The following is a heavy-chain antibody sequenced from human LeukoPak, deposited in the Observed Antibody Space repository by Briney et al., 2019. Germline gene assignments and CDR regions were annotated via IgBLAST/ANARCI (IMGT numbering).Heavy chain of an antibody. CDR2: ISSSSTNI. J-gene: IGHJ6*02. CDR3: ATSYGSGSYYDHYYYGMDV. D-gene: IGHD3-10*01. CDR1: TFIFSDYS. V-gene: IGHV3-21*01. Sequence: GGSLRLSCAASTFIFSDYSMNWVRQAPGKGLELVSSISSSSTNIYYADSVRGRFTISRDNAKKSLYLQMNSLRAEDTAVYYCATSYGSGSYYDHYYYGMDVWGQGTTVIVSS.